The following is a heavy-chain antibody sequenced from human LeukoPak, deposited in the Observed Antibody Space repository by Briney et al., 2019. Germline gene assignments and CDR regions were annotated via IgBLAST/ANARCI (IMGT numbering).Heavy chain of an antibody. Sequence: GGSLRVSCAASGCTFSSYAMSWVRQTPGKGLEWVSAVSGSGTNTYYADSVKGRFTISRDNSKNTLYLQMNSLRAEDTAVYYCARGGLGSTNQFWGQGTLVTVSS. D-gene: IGHD2-8*01. CDR3: ARGGLGSTNQF. CDR1: GCTFSSYA. V-gene: IGHV3-23*01. J-gene: IGHJ4*02. CDR2: VSGSGTNT.